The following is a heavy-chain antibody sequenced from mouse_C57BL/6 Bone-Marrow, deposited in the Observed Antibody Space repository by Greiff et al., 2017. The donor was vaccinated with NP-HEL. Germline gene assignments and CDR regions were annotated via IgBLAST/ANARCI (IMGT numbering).Heavy chain of an antibody. Sequence: EVQGVESGGGLVKPGGSLKLSCAASGFTFSDYGMHWVRQAPEKGLEWVAYISSGSSTIYYADTVKGRFTISRDNAKNTLFLQMTSLRSEDTAMYYCARVDYDYGFAYWGQGTLVTVSA. CDR2: ISSGSSTI. CDR1: GFTFSDYG. V-gene: IGHV5-17*01. CDR3: ARVDYDYGFAY. D-gene: IGHD2-4*01. J-gene: IGHJ3*01.